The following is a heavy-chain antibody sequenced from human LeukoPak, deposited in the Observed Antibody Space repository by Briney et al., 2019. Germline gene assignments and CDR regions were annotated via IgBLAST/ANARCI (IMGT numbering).Heavy chain of an antibody. V-gene: IGHV3-21*01. CDR3: ARRGYDILSFDY. D-gene: IGHD3-9*01. CDR2: ISSSSSYI. J-gene: IGHJ4*02. CDR1: GFTFSSYS. Sequence: PGGSLRLSCAASGFTFSSYSMNWVRQAPGKGLEWVSSISSSSSYIYYADSVKGRFTISRDNAKNSLYLQMNSLRAEDTAVYYCARRGYDILSFDYWGQGTLVTVSS.